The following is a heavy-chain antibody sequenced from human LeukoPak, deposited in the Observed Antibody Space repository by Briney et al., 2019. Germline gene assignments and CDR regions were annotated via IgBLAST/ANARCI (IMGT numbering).Heavy chain of an antibody. Sequence: ASVKVSCKASGGTFSSYAISWVRQAPGQGLEWMGGIIPIFGTANYEQKFQGRVTITADESTSTAYMELSSLRSEDTAVYYCASLGSSRKFDYWGQGTLVTVSP. J-gene: IGHJ4*02. V-gene: IGHV1-69*13. CDR3: ASLGSSRKFDY. CDR1: GGTFSSYA. D-gene: IGHD3-10*01. CDR2: IIPIFGTA.